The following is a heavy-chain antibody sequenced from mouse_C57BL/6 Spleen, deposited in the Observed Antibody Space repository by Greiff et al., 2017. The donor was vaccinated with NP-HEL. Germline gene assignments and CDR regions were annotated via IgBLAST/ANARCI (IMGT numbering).Heavy chain of an antibody. CDR2: IYPGDGDT. J-gene: IGHJ1*03. V-gene: IGHV1-80*01. CDR1: GYAFSSYW. Sequence: VQLQQSGAELVKPGASVKISCKASGYAFSSYWMNWVKQRPGKGLEWIGQIYPGDGDTNYNGKFKGKATLTADKSSSTAYMQLSSLTSEDSAVYFCARYYYGNHSNWYFDVWGTGTTVTVSS. CDR3: ARYYYGNHSNWYFDV. D-gene: IGHD2-1*01.